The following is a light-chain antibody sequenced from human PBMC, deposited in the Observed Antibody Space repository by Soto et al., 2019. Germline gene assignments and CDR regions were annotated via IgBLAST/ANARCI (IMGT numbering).Light chain of an antibody. Sequence: QSALTQPPSASGAPGQRVTSYCSGSHSNIGTTPVNWYHHVPGTAPKLLIYSSSQRPSGVPDRFSGSRSGPSASLAISGLQSADEADYDCAAWDDRLNAVVFGGGTKLTVL. CDR2: SSS. V-gene: IGLV1-44*01. J-gene: IGLJ2*01. CDR1: HSNIGTTP. CDR3: AAWDDRLNAVV.